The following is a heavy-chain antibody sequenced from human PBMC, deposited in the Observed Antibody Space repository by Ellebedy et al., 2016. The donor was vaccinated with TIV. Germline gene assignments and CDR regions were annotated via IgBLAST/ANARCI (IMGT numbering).Heavy chain of an antibody. D-gene: IGHD3-10*01. J-gene: IGHJ3*02. V-gene: IGHV4-34*01. CDR1: GGSLSGPY. Sequence: MPSETLSLTCAVFGGSLSGPYWTWIRQSPRGGLGWIGEIDHSGDTNYNPSLKSRVTISVDTSRSQFSLKLNSVTAADTAVYYCTRGGRGLLRQTFDIWGQGTMVTVSS. CDR2: IDHSGDT. CDR3: TRGGRGLLRQTFDI.